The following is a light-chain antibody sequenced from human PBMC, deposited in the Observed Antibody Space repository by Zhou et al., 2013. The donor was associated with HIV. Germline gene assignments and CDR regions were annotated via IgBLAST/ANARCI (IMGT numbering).Light chain of an antibody. Sequence: DIQMTQSPSSVSASIGDRVTISCRASRGITTSLAWFQLKPGKAPKLLIYAASTLPSGVPSRFSGSGSGTDFTLTISGLQPEDLATYYCQKYNTAPWTFGQGTKVEIK. J-gene: IGKJ1*01. V-gene: IGKV1-27*01. CDR2: AAS. CDR3: QKYNTAPWT. CDR1: RGITTS.